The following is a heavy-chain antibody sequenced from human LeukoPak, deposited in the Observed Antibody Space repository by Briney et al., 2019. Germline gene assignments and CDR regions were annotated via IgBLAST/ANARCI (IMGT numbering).Heavy chain of an antibody. V-gene: IGHV3-23*01. CDR3: AKDQLGGIEVAGTKDDY. D-gene: IGHD6-19*01. Sequence: GGSLRLSCAASGFTFSSYAMSWVRQAPGKGLEWVSAISGSGGSTYYADSVKGRFTISRDNSKNTLYLQMNSLRAEDTAVYYCAKDQLGGIEVAGTKDDYWGRGTLVTVSS. J-gene: IGHJ4*02. CDR1: GFTFSSYA. CDR2: ISGSGGST.